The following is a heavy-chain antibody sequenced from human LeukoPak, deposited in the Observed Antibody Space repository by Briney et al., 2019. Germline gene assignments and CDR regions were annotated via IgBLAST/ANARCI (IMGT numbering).Heavy chain of an antibody. CDR2: IHHSGST. CDR1: GYPISSGSY. J-gene: IGHJ4*02. CDR3: ASNTGTVFDY. D-gene: IGHD7-27*01. V-gene: IGHV4-38-2*02. Sequence: SETLSLTCTVSGYPISSGSYWGWIRQPPGQGLEWIGSIHHSGSTYYNPSLKSRVTISVDASKNQLSLKLSSVTAADTAVYYCASNTGTVFDYWGQGALVTVSS.